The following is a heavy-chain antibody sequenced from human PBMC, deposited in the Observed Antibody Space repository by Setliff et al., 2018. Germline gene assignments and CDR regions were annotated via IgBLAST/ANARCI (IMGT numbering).Heavy chain of an antibody. J-gene: IGHJ4*02. Sequence: GGSLRLSCAASGFTFSSYGMHWVRQAPGKGLEWVAFIRYDGSNKYYADSVKGRFTISRDNSKNTLYLQMNSLRAEDTAVYYCAEDNLLRAVTTTNDFDYWGQGTLVTVSS. CDR2: IRYDGSNK. V-gene: IGHV3-30*02. CDR3: AEDNLLRAVTTTNDFDY. CDR1: GFTFSSYG. D-gene: IGHD4-17*01.